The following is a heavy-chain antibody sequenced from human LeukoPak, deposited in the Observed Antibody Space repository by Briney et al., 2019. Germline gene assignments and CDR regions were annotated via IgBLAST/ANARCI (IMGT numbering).Heavy chain of an antibody. V-gene: IGHV4-59*08. CDR2: VCYSGSA. D-gene: IGHD6-13*01. CDR3: ASQARRAAASMDV. CDR1: GVSISNYY. Sequence: PAETLSLTCTVSGVSISNYYRSWVRQPPGQRLEWIVYVCYSGSANYNPSLKSRVTTSVETSQNDFSLKLRSVTATETPVYYCASQARRAAASMDVWGQGNTVTVSS. J-gene: IGHJ6*01.